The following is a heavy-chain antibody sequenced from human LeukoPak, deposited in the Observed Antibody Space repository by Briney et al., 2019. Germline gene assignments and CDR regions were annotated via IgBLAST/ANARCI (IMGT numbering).Heavy chain of an antibody. CDR3: ARWHQLALDY. D-gene: IGHD6-13*01. CDR1: GFTFSAYS. Sequence: GGSLRLSCAASGFTFSAYSMNWVRQAPGKGLEWVSSISSSGSYIYYADSVKGRFIISRDNAKNSLYLQVYSLRAEDTAVYYCARWHQLALDYWGQGTLVTVSS. V-gene: IGHV3-21*01. J-gene: IGHJ4*02. CDR2: ISSSGSYI.